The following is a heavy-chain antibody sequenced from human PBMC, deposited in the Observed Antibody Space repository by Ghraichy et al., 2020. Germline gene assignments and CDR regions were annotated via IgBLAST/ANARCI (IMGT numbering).Heavy chain of an antibody. J-gene: IGHJ4*02. D-gene: IGHD3-10*01. CDR1: GFTFSTYA. Sequence: GESLNISCAASGFTFSTYAISWVRPAPGKGLEWGSGISGSGGSTYYADPVKGRFTISRDNSKQTLYLQMNSLRVEDTAVYYCAKGVRTWFGEGPYFDYWGQGTLVTVSS. CDR2: ISGSGGST. V-gene: IGHV3-23*01. CDR3: AKGVRTWFGEGPYFDY.